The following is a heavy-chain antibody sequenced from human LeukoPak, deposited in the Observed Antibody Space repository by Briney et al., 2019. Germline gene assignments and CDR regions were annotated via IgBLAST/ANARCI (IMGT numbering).Heavy chain of an antibody. D-gene: IGHD6-19*01. V-gene: IGHV1-3*01. J-gene: IGHJ4*02. CDR3: AKSIAVAGLFDY. CDR2: INAGNGNT. CDR1: GYTFTSYV. Sequence: GASVKVSCKASGYTFTSYVMHWVRQAPGQRLEWMGWINAGNGNTKYSQKFQDRVTITRDISASTAYMELSSLRSEDTAVYYCAKSIAVAGLFDYWGQGTLVTVSS.